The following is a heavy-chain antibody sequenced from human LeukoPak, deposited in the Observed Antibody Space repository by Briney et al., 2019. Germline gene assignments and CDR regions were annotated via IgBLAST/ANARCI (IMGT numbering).Heavy chain of an antibody. CDR3: ARLTGDDVGGNWFDP. J-gene: IGHJ5*02. D-gene: IGHD3-16*01. CDR2: IYTSGST. Sequence: SETLSLICSVCGGSISSYYWRWIREPPGRGLEWIGYIYTSGSTNYDTSLKSRVTISVDTTKNQFSLKLSSVTAADTAVDYCARLTGDDVGGNWFDPWGQGTLVTVSS. V-gene: IGHV4-4*08. CDR1: GGSISSYY.